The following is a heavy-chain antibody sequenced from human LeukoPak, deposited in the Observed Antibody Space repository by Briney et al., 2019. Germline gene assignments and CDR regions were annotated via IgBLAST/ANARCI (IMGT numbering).Heavy chain of an antibody. CDR3: AKASAASFNYYFDY. D-gene: IGHD6-13*01. V-gene: IGHV3-23*01. CDR1: GFTFSSYA. J-gene: IGHJ4*02. CDR2: TSGSGGST. Sequence: PGGSLRLSCAASGFTFSSYAMSWVRQAPGKWLEWVSATSGSGGSTYYADSVRGRFTISRDNSKNTLYLQMNSLRAEDTAVYYCAKASAASFNYYFDYWGQGTLVTVSS.